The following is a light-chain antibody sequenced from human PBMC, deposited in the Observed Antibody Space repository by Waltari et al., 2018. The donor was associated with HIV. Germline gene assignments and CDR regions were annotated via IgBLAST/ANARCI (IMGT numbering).Light chain of an antibody. V-gene: IGLV2-23*02. CDR1: SSDVGGYNL. CDR2: DVI. Sequence: QSALTQPASVSGSPGQSITISCTGTSSDVGGYNLVSWYQQHPGKAPKLLIHDVIKRPSGVSTRFSGSKSGTTASMTISGLQADDEADYYCCSYAGSSTWVFGGGTKLTVL. J-gene: IGLJ3*02. CDR3: CSYAGSSTWV.